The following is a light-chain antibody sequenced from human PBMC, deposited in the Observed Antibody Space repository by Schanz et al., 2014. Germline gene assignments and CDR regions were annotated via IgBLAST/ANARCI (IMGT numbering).Light chain of an antibody. V-gene: IGLV2-8*01. Sequence: QSALTQPPSASGSPGQSVTISCTGTNSDVGAYNYVSWYQQHPGKAPKLMVFEVSKRPTGVPDRFSGSKSGDTASLTVSGLQAEDEATYYCSSYTTTLVFGGGTQLTVL. CDR1: NSDVGAYNY. J-gene: IGLJ3*02. CDR3: SSYTTTLV. CDR2: EVS.